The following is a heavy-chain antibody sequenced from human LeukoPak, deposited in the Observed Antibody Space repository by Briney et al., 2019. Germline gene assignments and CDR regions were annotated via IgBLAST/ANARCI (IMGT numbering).Heavy chain of an antibody. J-gene: IGHJ4*02. CDR3: ASEGITGTTAY. V-gene: IGHV3-33*01. D-gene: IGHD1-20*01. CDR2: IWYDGSNE. Sequence: PGGSLRLSCAASGFTFSSYGMHWVRQAPGKGLEWVAVIWYDGSNEYYADSVKGRFTISRDNSKNTLYLQMNSLRAEDTAVYYCASEGITGTTAYWGQGTLVTVSS. CDR1: GFTFSSYG.